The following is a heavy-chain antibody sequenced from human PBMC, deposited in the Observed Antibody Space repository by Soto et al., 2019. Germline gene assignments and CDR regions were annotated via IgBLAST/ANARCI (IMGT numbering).Heavy chain of an antibody. J-gene: IGHJ4*02. CDR3: ALIATGDYYDSSGYYLDY. Sequence: QVPLVQSGAEVKKPGASVKVSCKASGYTFTSYGISWVRQAPGQGLEWMGWISAYNGNTNYAQKLQGRVTMTTDTSTSTAYMELRSLRSDDTAVYYCALIATGDYYDSSGYYLDYWGQGTLVTVSS. V-gene: IGHV1-18*01. CDR2: ISAYNGNT. CDR1: GYTFTSYG. D-gene: IGHD3-22*01.